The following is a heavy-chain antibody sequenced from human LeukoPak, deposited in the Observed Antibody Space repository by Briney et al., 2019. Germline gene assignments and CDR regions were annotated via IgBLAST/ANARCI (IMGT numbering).Heavy chain of an antibody. J-gene: IGHJ4*02. CDR3: ARASAANTYFDY. CDR1: GFTFSSYS. D-gene: IGHD6-13*01. V-gene: IGHV3-21*01. CDR2: ISSSSSYI. Sequence: GGSLRLSCAASGFTFSSYSMNWVRQAPGKGLEWVSSISSSSSYIYYADSVKGRFTISRDNAKNSLYLQMNSLRAEDTAVYYCARASAANTYFDYWGQGTLVTVSS.